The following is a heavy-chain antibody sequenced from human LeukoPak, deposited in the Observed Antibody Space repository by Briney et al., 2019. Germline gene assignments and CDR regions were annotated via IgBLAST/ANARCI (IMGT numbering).Heavy chain of an antibody. Sequence: TSETLSLTCTVSGGSISSYYWSWIRQPPGKGLEWIGYIYTSGSTNYNPSLKSRVTISVDTSKNQLSLKLSSVTAADTAVYYCAVYDFWSGYVYWGQGTLVTVSS. CDR1: GGSISSYY. V-gene: IGHV4-4*09. CDR3: AVYDFWSGYVY. J-gene: IGHJ4*02. D-gene: IGHD3-3*01. CDR2: IYTSGST.